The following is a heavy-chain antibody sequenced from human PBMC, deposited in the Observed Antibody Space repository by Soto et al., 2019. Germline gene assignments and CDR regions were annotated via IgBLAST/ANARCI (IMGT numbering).Heavy chain of an antibody. CDR2: MNPYTVET. CDR3: VRQAGGASTPGDDY. J-gene: IGHJ4*02. Sequence: QVQLVQSGAEVRKPGASVRVSCKASGYTFDAFDIHWVRQATGQGLELRGWMNPYTVETAYTQTIRGRVSMTRDTSVSTAYMELTSLTSEDSSIYFCVRQAGGASTPGDDYWGQGTLVTVSS. V-gene: IGHV1-8*01. D-gene: IGHD2-15*01. CDR1: GYTFDAFD.